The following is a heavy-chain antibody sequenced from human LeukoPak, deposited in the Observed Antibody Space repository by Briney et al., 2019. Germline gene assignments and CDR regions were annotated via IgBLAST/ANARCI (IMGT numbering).Heavy chain of an antibody. CDR1: GYTFTGYY. Sequence: ASVKVSCKASGYTFTGYYMHWVRQAPGQGLEWMGWINPNSGGTNYAQKFQGRVTMTRVTSITTVYMEIRRLTSDDTAVYYCARVAYGNNATPFDHWGQGTLIIVSS. CDR3: ARVAYGNNATPFDH. J-gene: IGHJ4*02. V-gene: IGHV1-2*02. D-gene: IGHD4-11*01. CDR2: INPNSGGT.